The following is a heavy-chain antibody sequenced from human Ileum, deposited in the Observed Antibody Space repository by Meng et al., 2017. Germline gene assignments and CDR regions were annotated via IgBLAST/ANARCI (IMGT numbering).Heavy chain of an antibody. CDR1: GVSNSRGFYH. J-gene: IGHJ5*02. V-gene: IGHV4-31*03. CDR3: ARDRFSSGSSNWFDP. D-gene: IGHD3-10*01. CDR2: IYYSGTI. Sequence: QVPLQESGPGLVKPSQNLSLTCTVSGVSNSRGFYHWNWIRQHPGKGLEWIGSIYYSGTIYYNPSLKSRVTISLDTSKNQFSLNLSSVTAADTAVYYCARDRFSSGSSNWFDPWGQGTLVTVSS.